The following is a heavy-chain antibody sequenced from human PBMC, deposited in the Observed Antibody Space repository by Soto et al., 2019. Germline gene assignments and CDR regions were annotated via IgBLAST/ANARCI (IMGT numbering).Heavy chain of an antibody. CDR1: GYSFTSYW. V-gene: IGHV5-51*01. CDR3: ARQKNDYVNVFDF. CDR2: IYPADSDT. Sequence: GEALKISCKRSGYSFTSYWIGWVRQMPGKGLEWMGSIYPADSDTRYSPSFQGQVTISADKSISTAYLQWSSLKASDTAMYYCARQKNDYVNVFDFWGQGTRVT. D-gene: IGHD4-17*01. J-gene: IGHJ3*01.